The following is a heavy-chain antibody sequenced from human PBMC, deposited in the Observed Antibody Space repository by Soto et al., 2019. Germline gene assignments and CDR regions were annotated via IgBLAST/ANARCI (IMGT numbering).Heavy chain of an antibody. CDR2: IYYSGST. J-gene: IGHJ3*02. V-gene: IGHV4-31*03. Sequence: SETLSLTGTVSGDSISSGGYYWSWIRQHPGKGLEWIGYIYYSGSTYYNPSLKSRVTISVDTSKNQFSLKLSSVTAADTAVYYCARVRSSGLYYDAFDIWAQGTMVTVSS. CDR3: ARVRSSGLYYDAFDI. CDR1: GDSISSGGYY. D-gene: IGHD6-19*01.